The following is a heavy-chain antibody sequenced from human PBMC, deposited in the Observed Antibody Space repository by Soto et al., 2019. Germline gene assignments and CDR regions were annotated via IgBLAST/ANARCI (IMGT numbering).Heavy chain of an antibody. D-gene: IGHD2-8*01. V-gene: IGHV5-51*01. Sequence: GESLKISCKGSGYSCTSYWIGWVRQMPGKGLEWMGIIYPGDSDTRYSPSFQGQVTISADKSISTAYLQWSSLKASDTAMYYCARHPGCTNGVCGDHGMDVWGQGTTVTVSS. CDR1: GYSCTSYW. CDR3: ARHPGCTNGVCGDHGMDV. CDR2: IYPGDSDT. J-gene: IGHJ6*02.